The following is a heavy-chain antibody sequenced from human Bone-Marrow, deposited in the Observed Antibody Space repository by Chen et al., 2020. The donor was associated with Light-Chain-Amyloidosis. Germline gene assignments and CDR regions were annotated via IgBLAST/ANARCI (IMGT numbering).Heavy chain of an antibody. CDR3: AKDALLSVSYRETT. Sequence: EVQLVESGGGLVESGGSLRLSCAASGFTFSSYAMSWVRQAPGKGLEWISSISANGATTFYADSVKGRFTISKDNSKNTLNLQMNSLRAEDSAVYYCAKDALLSVSYRETTWGQGTLVTVST. CDR2: ISANGATT. D-gene: IGHD3-16*01. V-gene: IGHV3-23*04. CDR1: GFTFSSYA. J-gene: IGHJ5*02.